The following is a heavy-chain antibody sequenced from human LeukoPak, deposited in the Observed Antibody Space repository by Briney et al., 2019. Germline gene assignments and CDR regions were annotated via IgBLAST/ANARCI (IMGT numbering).Heavy chain of an antibody. CDR3: AREGLHYGMDV. J-gene: IGHJ6*04. V-gene: IGHV1-69*06. CDR2: IIPIFGTA. CDR1: GYTFTGYY. Sequence: SVKVSCKASGYTFTGYYMHWVRQAPGQGLEWMGGIIPIFGTANYAQKFQGRVTITADKSTSTAYMELSSLRSEDTAVYYCAREGLHYGMDVWGKGTTVTVSS. D-gene: IGHD3/OR15-3a*01.